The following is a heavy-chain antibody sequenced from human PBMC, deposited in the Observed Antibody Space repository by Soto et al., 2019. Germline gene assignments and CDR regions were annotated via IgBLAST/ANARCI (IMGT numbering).Heavy chain of an antibody. CDR3: AKLGSSSWSPHYYFDY. D-gene: IGHD2-2*01. CDR1: GFTFNNYA. V-gene: IGHV3-23*01. J-gene: IGHJ4*02. CDR2: ITDSGDDT. Sequence: EVQLLESGGGLVQPGGSLRLSCAASGFTFNNYAMGWVRQAPGTGLEWVSAITDSGDDTYYIDSVKGRFTISRDNSKSTLYLQMNSLRAEDTAIYYCAKLGSSSWSPHYYFDYWGQGTLVTVSS.